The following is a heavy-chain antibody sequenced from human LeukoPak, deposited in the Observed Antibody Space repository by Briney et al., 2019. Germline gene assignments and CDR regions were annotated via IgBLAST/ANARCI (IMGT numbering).Heavy chain of an antibody. CDR2: IYPGDSDT. CDR3: ARGGVAPDYWYFVL. J-gene: IGHJ2*01. V-gene: IGHV5-51*01. Sequence: GESLKIFCKGSGYSFNTYWIGWVRQMPGKGLEWMGIIYPGDSDTRYSPSFQGQVTISADKSISTAYLQWSSLKAPDTAMYYCARGGVAPDYWYFVLWGRGTLVTVSS. CDR1: GYSFNTYW. D-gene: IGHD2-15*01.